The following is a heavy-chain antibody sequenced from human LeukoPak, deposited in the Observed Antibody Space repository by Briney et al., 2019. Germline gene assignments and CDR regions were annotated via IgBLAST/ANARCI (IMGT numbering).Heavy chain of an antibody. J-gene: IGHJ4*02. D-gene: IGHD6-6*01. V-gene: IGHV3-74*01. CDR2: INSDGSST. CDR1: GFTFSSYW. Sequence: PGGSLRLSCAASGFTFSSYWMHWVRQAPGKGLVWVSRINSDGSSTSYADSVKGRFTISRDSAKKTLYLQMNSLRGEDTAVYYCAREVSQLVRDLDYWGQGTLVTVSS. CDR3: AREVSQLVRDLDY.